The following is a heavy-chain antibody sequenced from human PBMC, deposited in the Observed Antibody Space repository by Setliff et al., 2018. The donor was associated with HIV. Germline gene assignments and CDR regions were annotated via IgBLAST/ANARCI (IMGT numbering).Heavy chain of an antibody. CDR1: GDSISSGSYY. V-gene: IGHV4-61*09. J-gene: IGHJ5*02. Sequence: PSETLSLTCTVSGDSISSGSYYWSWIRQPAGEGLEWIGQIHTSGSTNYNPSLKSRVTISIDTSNNQFSLQLGSVTAAETAVYYCARRTYGSGRSDPWGQGTLVTVSS. CDR2: IHTSGST. D-gene: IGHD6-19*01. CDR3: ARRTYGSGRSDP.